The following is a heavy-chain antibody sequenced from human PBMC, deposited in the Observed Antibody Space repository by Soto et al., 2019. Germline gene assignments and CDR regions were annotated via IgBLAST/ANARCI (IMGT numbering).Heavy chain of an antibody. J-gene: IGHJ6*02. D-gene: IGHD6-6*01. CDR2: IDPSDSYT. Sequence: PGESLKISCKGSGYSFTSYWISWVRQMPVKGLEWMGRIDPSDSYTNYSPSFQGHVTISADKSISTAYLQWSSLKASDTAMYYCARIAGLDSSSLTHLPYYYYGMDVWGQGTTVTVSS. CDR1: GYSFTSYW. V-gene: IGHV5-10-1*01. CDR3: ARIAGLDSSSLTHLPYYYYGMDV.